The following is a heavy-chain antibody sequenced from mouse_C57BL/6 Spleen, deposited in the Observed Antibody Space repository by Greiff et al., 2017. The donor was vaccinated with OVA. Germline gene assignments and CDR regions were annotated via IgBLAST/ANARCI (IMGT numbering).Heavy chain of an antibody. J-gene: IGHJ1*03. D-gene: IGHD1-1*01. V-gene: IGHV10-3*01. CDR2: IRSKSSNYAT. CDR1: GFTFNTYA. Sequence: EVQLVESGGGLVQPKGSLKLSCAASGFTFNTYAMHWVRQAPGKGLEWVARIRSKSSNYATYYADSVKDRFTISRDDSQSMLYLQMNNLKTEDTAMHYCVREGATVVAFYWYFDVWGTGTTVTVSS. CDR3: VREGATVVAFYWYFDV.